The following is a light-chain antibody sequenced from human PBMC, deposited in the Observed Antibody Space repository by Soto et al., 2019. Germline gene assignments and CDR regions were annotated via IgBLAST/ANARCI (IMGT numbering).Light chain of an antibody. CDR1: GNDVGRNSY. CDR2: HVT. J-gene: IGLJ1*01. Sequence: QSALTQPASVSGSPGQSITISCTGSGNDVGRNSYVSWYQQHPDQAPKLILYHVTNRPSGVSNRFSGSKSGDTASLTISGLQADDEADYYCLSYTSGTTGFFGSGTKLTVL. V-gene: IGLV2-14*01. CDR3: LSYTSGTTGF.